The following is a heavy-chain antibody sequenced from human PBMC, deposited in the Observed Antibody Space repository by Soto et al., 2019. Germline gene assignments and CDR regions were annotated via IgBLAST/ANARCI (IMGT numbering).Heavy chain of an antibody. Sequence: EVQVLESGGGLVQPGGSLRLSCAASGFTFRMYSMSWVRQAPGKGLEWVSAISESGADTYNADSLKGRFTVSRDNSTNTLYLQMNSLRVEDTAVYYCAERGTSATFNYYLDVWGKGTTVTVSS. V-gene: IGHV3-23*01. CDR2: ISESGADT. CDR1: GFTFRMYS. J-gene: IGHJ6*03. CDR3: AERGTSATFNYYLDV. D-gene: IGHD1-1*01.